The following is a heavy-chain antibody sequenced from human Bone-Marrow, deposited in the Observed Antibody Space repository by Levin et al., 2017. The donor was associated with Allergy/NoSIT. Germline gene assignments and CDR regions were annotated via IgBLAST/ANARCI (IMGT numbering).Heavy chain of an antibody. CDR3: ARTSVEMATITGLAFDY. CDR2: IYYSGST. V-gene: IGHV4-31*03. Sequence: SQTLSLPCTVSGGSISSGGYYWSWIRQHPGKGLEWIGYIYYSGSTYYNPSLKSRVTISVDTSKNQFSLKLSSVTAADTAVYYCARTSVEMATITGLAFDYWGQGTLVTVSS. CDR1: GGSISSGGYY. J-gene: IGHJ4*02. D-gene: IGHD5-24*01.